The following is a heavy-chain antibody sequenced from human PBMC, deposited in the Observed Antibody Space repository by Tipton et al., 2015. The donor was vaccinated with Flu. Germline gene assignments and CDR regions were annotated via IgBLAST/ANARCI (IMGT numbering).Heavy chain of an antibody. D-gene: IGHD6-19*01. CDR1: GFSFDTYA. CDR3: ARDSGYDYHFVMGV. CDR2: VSYDGKVT. Sequence: RSLRLSCAASGFSFDTYAMHWVRQAPGKGLEWVAVVSYDGKVTYYGDSVKGRFTISRDGSKNMLYLQVNSLRGEDTAVYYCARDSGYDYHFVMGVWGQGTTVIVSS. V-gene: IGHV3-30*03. J-gene: IGHJ6*02.